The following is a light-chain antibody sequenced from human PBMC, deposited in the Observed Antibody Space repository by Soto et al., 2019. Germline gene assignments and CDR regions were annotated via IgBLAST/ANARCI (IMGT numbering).Light chain of an antibody. J-gene: IGKJ4*01. Sequence: DIQMTQSPSSLSPSVGDRVTITCRASRSISDWLAWYQQKPGKAPELLIFDASNLESGVPSRFSGSGSGTEFTLTIRSLQPDDFATYYCQQYDSYSPLTFGGGTKVDIK. CDR2: DAS. CDR1: RSISDW. CDR3: QQYDSYSPLT. V-gene: IGKV1-5*01.